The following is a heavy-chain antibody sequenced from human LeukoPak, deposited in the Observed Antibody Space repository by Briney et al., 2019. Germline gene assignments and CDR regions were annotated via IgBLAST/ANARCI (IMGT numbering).Heavy chain of an antibody. CDR2: IRSGGST. Sequence: GESLRLSCVGFGFTFSNYNLNWVRQAPGKGLEWVSSIRSGGSTYYAESVRGRLTISRDNAESSVYLHVNSLRVEDTAIYYCVRGDKRDYWGQGTLVTVAS. V-gene: IGHV3-69-1*01. CDR1: GFTFSNYN. CDR3: VRGDKRDY. D-gene: IGHD5-24*01. J-gene: IGHJ4*01.